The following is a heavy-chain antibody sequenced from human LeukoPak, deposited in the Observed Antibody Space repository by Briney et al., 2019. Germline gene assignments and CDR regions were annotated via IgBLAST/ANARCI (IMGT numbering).Heavy chain of an antibody. CDR2: ISGSGGST. J-gene: IGHJ3*02. CDR1: GFTFSSYA. V-gene: IGHV3-23*01. D-gene: IGHD6-19*01. Sequence: GGSLRLSCAASGFTFSSYAMSWVRQAPGKGLEWVSAISGSGGSTYYADSVKGRFTISRDNSKNTLYLQMNSLRAEDTAVYYCAKDYADSSGWYRAFEIWGQGTMVTVSS. CDR3: AKDYADSSGWYRAFEI.